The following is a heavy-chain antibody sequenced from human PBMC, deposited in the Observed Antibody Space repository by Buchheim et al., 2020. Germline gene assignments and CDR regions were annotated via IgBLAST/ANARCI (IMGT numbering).Heavy chain of an antibody. CDR1: GFSVSSRF. V-gene: IGHV3-66*01. J-gene: IGHJ5*02. CDR2: IYASGGT. Sequence: ELQVVESGGGLVQPGGSLRLSCAASGFSVSSRFMSWVRQAPGKGLEWVSVIYASGGTIYSDSVKGRFTISRDNSRNTVYLQMNSLRAEDAAVYYCARENSYADANWFDPWGQGTL. CDR3: ARENSYADANWFDP. D-gene: IGHD4-17*01.